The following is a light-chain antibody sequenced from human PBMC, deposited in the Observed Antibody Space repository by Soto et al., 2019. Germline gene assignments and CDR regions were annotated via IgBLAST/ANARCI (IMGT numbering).Light chain of an antibody. CDR2: DVT. J-gene: IGLJ3*02. Sequence: QSALTQPRSVSGSPGQSVTISCTGTSSDVGDYNYVSWYQHHPGKGPKLIIYDVTKRPSGVPDRFSGSKSGNTASLTISGLQAEDEADYYCCSHAGSCTWVFGGGTKLTVL. CDR1: SSDVGDYNY. CDR3: CSHAGSCTWV. V-gene: IGLV2-11*01.